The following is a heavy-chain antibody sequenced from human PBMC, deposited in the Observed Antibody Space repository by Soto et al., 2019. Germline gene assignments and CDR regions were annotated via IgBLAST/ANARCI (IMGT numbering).Heavy chain of an antibody. CDR3: ARVPQYYDFWSGYPDV. V-gene: IGHV4-28*03. D-gene: IGHD3-3*01. J-gene: IGHJ6*02. CDR1: GYSISISNW. CDR2: IYYSGTT. Sequence: PSETLSLTCAVSGYSISISNWWGWIRQPPGKGLEWIGYIYYSGTTYYNPSLKSRVTMSVDTSKNQFSLKLTSVTAVDTAVYYCARVPQYYDFWSGYPDVWGQGTTVT.